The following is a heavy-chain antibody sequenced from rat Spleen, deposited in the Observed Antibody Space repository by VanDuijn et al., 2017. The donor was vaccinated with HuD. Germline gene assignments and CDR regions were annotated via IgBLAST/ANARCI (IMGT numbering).Heavy chain of an antibody. D-gene: IGHD1-11*01. CDR3: ASYLDSDGHVGIFDY. CDR2: INSAGST. CDR1: GYSIISSYR. Sequence: EVQLQESGPGLVKPSQSLSLTCSVTGYSIISSYRWSWIRKFPGSKLEWMGYINSAGSTDYKPSLKSRISITRDTSKNQFCLRVNSVTTEDTATYYCASYLDSDGHVGIFDYWGQGVMVTVSS. J-gene: IGHJ2*01. V-gene: IGHV3-3*01.